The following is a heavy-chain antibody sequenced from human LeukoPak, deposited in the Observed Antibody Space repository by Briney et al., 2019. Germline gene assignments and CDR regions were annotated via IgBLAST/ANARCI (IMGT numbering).Heavy chain of an antibody. CDR2: INPNSGGT. CDR3: ARDNYYYDSSGYYNIFDY. J-gene: IGHJ4*02. Sequence: ASVKVSCKASGYTFTGYYMHWVRQAPGQGLEWMGWINPNSGGTNYAQKFQGRVTMTRDTSISTVYMELSSLRSEDTAVYYCARDNYYYDSSGYYNIFDYWGQGTLVTVSS. CDR1: GYTFTGYY. D-gene: IGHD3-22*01. V-gene: IGHV1-2*02.